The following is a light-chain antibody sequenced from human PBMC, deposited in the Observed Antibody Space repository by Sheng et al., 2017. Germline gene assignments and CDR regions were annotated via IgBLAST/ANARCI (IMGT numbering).Light chain of an antibody. CDR2: GVS. CDR3: QQHSDWPLT. Sequence: EIVLTQSPGTLSLSPGERATLSCRASQSVASNFLAWYQQKPGQAPRLLIHGVSTRATGIPARFSGSGSGTEFTLTISSVQSEDFAVYYCQQHSDWPLTFGGGTKVAIK. J-gene: IGKJ4*01. V-gene: IGKV3D-15*01. CDR1: QSVASN.